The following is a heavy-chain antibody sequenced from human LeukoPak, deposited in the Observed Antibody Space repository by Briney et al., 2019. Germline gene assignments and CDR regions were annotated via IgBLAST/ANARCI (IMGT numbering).Heavy chain of an antibody. CDR3: ANANHDQWLVDY. J-gene: IGHJ4*02. D-gene: IGHD6-19*01. CDR2: ISYDGSNK. CDR1: GFTFSSYA. Sequence: GGSLRLSCAASGFTFSSYAMHWVRQAPGKGLEWVAVISYDGSNKYYADSVKGRFTISRDNSKNTLYLQMNSLRAEDTAVYYCANANHDQWLVDYWGQGTLVTVSS. V-gene: IGHV3-30-3*02.